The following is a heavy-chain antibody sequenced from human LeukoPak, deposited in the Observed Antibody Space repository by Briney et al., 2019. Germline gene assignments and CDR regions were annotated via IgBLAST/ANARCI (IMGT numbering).Heavy chain of an antibody. CDR2: ISSSGSSI. Sequence: PGGSLRLSCAASGFIFSDYYMSWIRQAPGKGLEWVSYISSSGSSIYYADSVKGRFTISRDNAKDSLYLQMNSLRAEDTAVYYCARALFNYYDSSGFLPWGQGTLVTVSS. CDR1: GFIFSDYY. CDR3: ARALFNYYDSSGFLP. D-gene: IGHD3-22*01. V-gene: IGHV3-11*04. J-gene: IGHJ5*02.